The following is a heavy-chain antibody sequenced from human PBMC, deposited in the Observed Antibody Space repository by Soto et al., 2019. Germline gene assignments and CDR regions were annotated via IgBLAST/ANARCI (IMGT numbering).Heavy chain of an antibody. Sequence: SETLSLTCTVSGGSISSYYWSWIRQPPGKGLEWIGSISYSGSTNYNPSLKTRVTISLDTSKNQFSLNLSSVTAADAAVYYCARVPGDSTAYYADYWGQGALVTVSS. J-gene: IGHJ4*02. V-gene: IGHV4-59*01. CDR3: ARVPGDSTAYYADY. CDR1: GGSISSYY. D-gene: IGHD3-22*01. CDR2: ISYSGST.